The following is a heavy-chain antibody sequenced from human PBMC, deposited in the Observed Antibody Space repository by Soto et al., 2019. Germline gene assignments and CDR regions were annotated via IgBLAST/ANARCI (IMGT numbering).Heavy chain of an antibody. CDR1: GYTFTSYA. CDR3: ARRFRNCSSTSCYGMFDY. D-gene: IGHD2-2*01. J-gene: IGHJ4*02. CDR2: INAGNGNT. Sequence: QVQLVQSGAEVKKPGASVKVSCKASGYTFTSYAMHWVRQAPGQRLEWMGWINAGNGNTKYSQKFQGRVTITRDTSASTAYMELSSLRSEDTAVYYCARRFRNCSSTSCYGMFDYWGQGPLVTVSS. V-gene: IGHV1-3*01.